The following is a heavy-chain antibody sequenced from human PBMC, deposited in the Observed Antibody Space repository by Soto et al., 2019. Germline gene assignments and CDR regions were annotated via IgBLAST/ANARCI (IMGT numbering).Heavy chain of an antibody. D-gene: IGHD2-15*01. CDR1: GYTLTELS. CDR2: FDPEDGET. V-gene: IGHV1-24*01. J-gene: IGHJ6*02. Sequence: ASVKVSCKVSGYTLTELSMHWVRQAPGKGLEWMGGFDPEDGETIYAQKFQGRVTMTEDTSTDTAYMELSSLRSEDTAVYYCGVGYCSGGSCPARSYYYYGMDVWGQGTTVTAP. CDR3: GVGYCSGGSCPARSYYYYGMDV.